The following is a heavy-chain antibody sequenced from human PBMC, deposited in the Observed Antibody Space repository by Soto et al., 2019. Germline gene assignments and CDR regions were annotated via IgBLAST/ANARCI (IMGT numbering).Heavy chain of an antibody. CDR2: IYYSGNT. V-gene: IGHV4-39*01. Sequence: SETLSLTCTVSGGSISSSSYYWGWIRQPPGKGLEWIGSIYYSGNTYYNPSLKSRVTISVDTSKNQFSLKLYSVTAADTAVYYCARRLTTIPFVEWYFDLWGRGTLVTSPQ. CDR3: ARRLTTIPFVEWYFDL. CDR1: GGSISSSSYY. D-gene: IGHD4-17*01. J-gene: IGHJ2*01.